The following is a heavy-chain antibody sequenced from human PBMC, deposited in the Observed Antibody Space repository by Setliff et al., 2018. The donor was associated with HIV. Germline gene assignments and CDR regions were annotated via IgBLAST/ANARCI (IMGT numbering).Heavy chain of an antibody. CDR3: VREGAGSGSYYLDF. D-gene: IGHD3-10*01. J-gene: IGHJ4*02. CDR1: GGSISSSSYY. Sequence: SETLSLTCTVSGGSISSSSYYWGWIRQPPGKGLEWIGSIYYSWITYYKPSLKSRVTISVDTSNNQFSLNLSSVTAADTALYFCVREGAGSGSYYLDFWGQGILVTVSS. V-gene: IGHV4-39*02. CDR2: IYYSWIT.